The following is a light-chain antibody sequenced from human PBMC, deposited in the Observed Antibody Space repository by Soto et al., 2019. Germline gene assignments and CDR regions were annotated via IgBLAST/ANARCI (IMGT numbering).Light chain of an antibody. CDR1: QRISSY. CDR3: QQSYGIPLT. J-gene: IGKJ4*01. CDR2: GAS. Sequence: DIQMTQSPSSLSASVGDRVTITCRASQRISSYLNWYQQKPGKAPKLLIYGASSLQSGVPPRFIGSGSGTDFTLTISSLQPEDFATYYCQQSYGIPLTFGGGTKVEIK. V-gene: IGKV1-39*01.